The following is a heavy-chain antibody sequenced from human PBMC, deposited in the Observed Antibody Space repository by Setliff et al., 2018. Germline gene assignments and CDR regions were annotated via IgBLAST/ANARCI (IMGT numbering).Heavy chain of an antibody. CDR3: AREVYDILTGYSYWYFDL. V-gene: IGHV1-3*01. D-gene: IGHD3-9*01. Sequence: GFTLTSYPIHWVRQAPGQRLEWMGWINPDNGNRKYSQRFQGRVTITRDTSASTVFLELSTLRSEDTAVYYCAREVYDILTGYSYWYFDL. CDR1: GFTLTSYP. J-gene: IGHJ2*01. CDR2: INPDNGNR.